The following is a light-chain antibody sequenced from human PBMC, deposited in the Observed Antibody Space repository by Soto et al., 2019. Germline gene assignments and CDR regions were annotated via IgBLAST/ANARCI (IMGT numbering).Light chain of an antibody. Sequence: EIVVTQSPATLSVSPGERATLSCRASQSVGNNFAWYQQKPGQAPRLLIFATSTRATGVPDRFSGSGSGTEFTLTVSSMQSEEFAGYDCEQYGEWRLTFGGGAKVAIE. V-gene: IGKV3-15*01. CDR3: EQYGEWRLT. J-gene: IGKJ4*01. CDR2: ATS. CDR1: QSVGNN.